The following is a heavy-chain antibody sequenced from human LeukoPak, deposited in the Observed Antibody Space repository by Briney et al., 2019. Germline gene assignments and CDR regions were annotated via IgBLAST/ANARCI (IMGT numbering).Heavy chain of an antibody. J-gene: IGHJ5*02. CDR1: GFTFSSYA. CDR3: ARGSGGYGNWFDP. D-gene: IGHD5-12*01. CDR2: ISYDGSNK. Sequence: TGGSLRLSCAASGFTFSSYAMHWVRQAPGKGLEWVAVISYDGSNKYYADSVKGRFTISRDNSKNTLYLQMNSLRAEDTAVYYCARGSGGYGNWFDPWGQGTLVTVSS. V-gene: IGHV3-30-3*01.